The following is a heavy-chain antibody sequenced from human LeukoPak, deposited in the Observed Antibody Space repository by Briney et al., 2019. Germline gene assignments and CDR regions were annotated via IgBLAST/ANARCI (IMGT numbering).Heavy chain of an antibody. V-gene: IGHV3-74*01. CDR3: TRVAYGNAFDI. J-gene: IGHJ3*02. CDR1: GFTFSNYW. Sequence: GGSLRLSCAASGFTFSNYWMHWVRRAPGKGLVWVSRINGDGSSTNYADSVKGRFTISRDNAKNTLYLQMNSLRAEDTAVYYCTRVAYGNAFDIWGQGTMVTVSS. CDR2: INGDGSST. D-gene: IGHD4-17*01.